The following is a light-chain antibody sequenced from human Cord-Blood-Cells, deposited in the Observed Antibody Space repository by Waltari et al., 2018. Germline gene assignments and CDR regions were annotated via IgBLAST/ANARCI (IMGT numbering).Light chain of an antibody. CDR1: QSVLYSSNNKNY. CDR3: QQYYSTPLT. Sequence: CKSSQSVLYSSNNKNYLAWYQRKPGQPPKLLIYWASTRESGVPDRFSGSGSGTDFTLTISSLQAEDVAVYYCQQYYSTPLTFGPGTKVDIK. V-gene: IGKV4-1*01. J-gene: IGKJ3*01. CDR2: WAS.